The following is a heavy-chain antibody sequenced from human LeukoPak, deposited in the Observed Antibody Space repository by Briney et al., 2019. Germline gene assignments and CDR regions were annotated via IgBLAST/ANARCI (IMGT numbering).Heavy chain of an antibody. CDR1: GGTFSSYA. V-gene: IGHV1-69*04. CDR3: ARIVEKLLWFGEGTLFDP. Sequence: GASVKVSCKASGGTFSSYAISWVRQAPGQGLEWMGRIIPILGIANYAQKFQGRVTITADKSTSTAYMELSSLRSEDTAVYYCARIVEKLLWFGEGTLFDPWGQGTLVTVSS. D-gene: IGHD3-10*01. J-gene: IGHJ5*02. CDR2: IIPILGIA.